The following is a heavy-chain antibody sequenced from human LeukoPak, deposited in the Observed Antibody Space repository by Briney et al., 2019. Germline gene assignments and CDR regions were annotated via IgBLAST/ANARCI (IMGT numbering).Heavy chain of an antibody. CDR1: GGSFSGYY. V-gene: IGHV4-34*01. CDR2: INHSGST. CDR3: ARSSSGWYGYYFDY. D-gene: IGHD6-19*01. J-gene: IGHJ4*02. Sequence: SETLSLTCAVYGGSFSGYYCSWIRQPQGKGLEWIGEINHSGSTNYNPSLKSRVTISVDTSKNQFSLKLSSVTAADTAVYYCARSSSGWYGYYFDYWGQGTLVTVSS.